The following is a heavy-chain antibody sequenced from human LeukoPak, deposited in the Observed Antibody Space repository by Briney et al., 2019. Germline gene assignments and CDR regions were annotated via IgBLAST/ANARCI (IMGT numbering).Heavy chain of an antibody. J-gene: IGHJ5*02. CDR1: GFTFSSYW. D-gene: IGHD3-22*01. CDR2: ISGDGGST. Sequence: GGSLRLSCAASGFTFSSYWMHWVRQAPGKGLEWVSLISGDGGSTYYADSVKGRFTISRDNSKNSLYLQMNSLRTEDTALYYCAKDMTENYYDSSGYSSSTWGQGTLVTVSS. CDR3: AKDMTENYYDSSGYSSST. V-gene: IGHV3-43*02.